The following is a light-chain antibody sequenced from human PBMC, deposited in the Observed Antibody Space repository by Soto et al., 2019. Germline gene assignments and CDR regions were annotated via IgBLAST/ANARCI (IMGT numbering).Light chain of an antibody. CDR1: SSDVGGYDY. CDR2: EVN. J-gene: IGLJ2*01. CDR3: SSYAGNNNVV. Sequence: QSALTQPPSASGSPGQSVTISCTGTSSDVGGYDYVSWHQHHPGKAPELMIYEVNKRPSGVPDRFSGSKSGNTASLTVSRLQAEDGADYYCSSYAGNNNVVFGGGTKLTVL. V-gene: IGLV2-8*01.